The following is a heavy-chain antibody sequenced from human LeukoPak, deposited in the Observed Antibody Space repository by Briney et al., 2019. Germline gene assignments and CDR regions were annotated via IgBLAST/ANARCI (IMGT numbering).Heavy chain of an antibody. D-gene: IGHD2-15*01. CDR2: ISASGGST. CDR3: AKELQTARVFDP. Sequence: GGSLRLSCAASGFTFGDHSMSWVRQAPGRGLEWVSVISASGGSTYYADSVKGRFTISRDNSKNTLYLQMDSLRAEDTAVYYCAKELQTARVFDPWGQGTLVTVSS. V-gene: IGHV3-23*01. J-gene: IGHJ5*02. CDR1: GFTFGDHS.